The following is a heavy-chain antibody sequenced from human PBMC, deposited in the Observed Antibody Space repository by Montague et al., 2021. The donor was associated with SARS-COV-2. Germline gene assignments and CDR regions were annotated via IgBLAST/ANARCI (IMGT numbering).Heavy chain of an antibody. D-gene: IGHD1-26*01. CDR3: ARERWAVGVSFDY. Sequence: CAIFGDSVASNSATWNWIRQSPSRGLEWLGRTYYRSRWSNDYAVSVRSRIIINPDTSTNQFSLQLSSVTPEDTAVYFCARERWAVGVSFDYWGQGTLVTVSS. CDR1: GDSVASNSAT. CDR2: TYYRSRWSN. J-gene: IGHJ4*02. V-gene: IGHV6-1*01.